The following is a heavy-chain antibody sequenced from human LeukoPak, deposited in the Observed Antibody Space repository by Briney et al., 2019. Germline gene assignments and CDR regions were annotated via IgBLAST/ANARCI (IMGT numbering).Heavy chain of an antibody. CDR2: INHSGST. CDR3: ARGGLYTSGSLFFDY. J-gene: IGHJ4*02. D-gene: IGHD3-10*01. CDR1: GGSFSGYY. Sequence: PSETLSLTCAVYGGSFSGYYWSWIRQPPGKGLEWIGEINHSGSTNYNPSLKSRVTISVDTSKNQFSLKLSSVTAADTAVYYCARGGLYTSGSLFFDYWGQGTLVTVSS. V-gene: IGHV4-34*01.